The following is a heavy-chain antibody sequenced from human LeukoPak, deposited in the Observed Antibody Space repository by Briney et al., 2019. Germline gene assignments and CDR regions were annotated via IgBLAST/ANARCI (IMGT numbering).Heavy chain of an antibody. J-gene: IGHJ4*02. Sequence: SETLSLTCTVPGDSISSSRYYWGWIRQPPGKGLEWIGYIFYSGSTYYNPSLKSRVTISVDTSKNQFSLQLDSVTAADTAIYYCARQRESLWFGELLVWGRGTLVTVSS. CDR3: ARQRESLWFGELLV. V-gene: IGHV4-39*01. D-gene: IGHD3-10*01. CDR2: IFYSGST. CDR1: GDSISSSRYY.